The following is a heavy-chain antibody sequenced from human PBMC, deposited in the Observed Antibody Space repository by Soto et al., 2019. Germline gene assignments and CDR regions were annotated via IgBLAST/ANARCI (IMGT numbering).Heavy chain of an antibody. CDR3: ASGKMSGWTDEWGGYYYGMDV. CDR1: GYTITVYD. CDR2: IKPNSGGT. J-gene: IGHJ6*01. V-gene: IGHV1-2*02. D-gene: IGHD1-1*01. Sequence: XSVNGCWKASGYTITVYDWCRVRHAQGQGLEWMGWIKPNSGGTNYAQKFRGRVTMTRDTSINTAYMELSSLKSDDAAVYYCASGKMSGWTDEWGGYYYGMDVWGQGITLTV.